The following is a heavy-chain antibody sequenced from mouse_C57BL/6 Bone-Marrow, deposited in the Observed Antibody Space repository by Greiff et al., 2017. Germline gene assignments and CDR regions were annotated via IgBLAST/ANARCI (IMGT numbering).Heavy chain of an antibody. D-gene: IGHD1-1*01. Sequence: VKLQQSDAELVKPGASVKISCKVSGYTFTDHTIHWMKQRPEQGLEWIGYIYPRDGSTKYNEKFKGKATLTADKSSSTAYMQLNSLTSEDSAVYFCARPVVATRWYFDVWGTGTTVTVSS. J-gene: IGHJ1*03. CDR3: ARPVVATRWYFDV. CDR2: IYPRDGST. V-gene: IGHV1-78*01. CDR1: GYTFTDHT.